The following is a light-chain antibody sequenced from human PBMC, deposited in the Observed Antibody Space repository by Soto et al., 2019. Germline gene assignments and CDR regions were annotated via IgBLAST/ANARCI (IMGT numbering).Light chain of an antibody. Sequence: QSALTQPASVSGSPGQSITISCTGSSSDIGDYNYVSWYKQHPGKAPKLMIYDVSNRPSGVSNRFSGSKSGNTASLTISGLQAEDEADYYCSSYTSNNFVIFGGGTTVTVL. CDR3: SSYTSNNFVI. CDR2: DVS. J-gene: IGLJ2*01. V-gene: IGLV2-14*03. CDR1: SSDIGDYNY.